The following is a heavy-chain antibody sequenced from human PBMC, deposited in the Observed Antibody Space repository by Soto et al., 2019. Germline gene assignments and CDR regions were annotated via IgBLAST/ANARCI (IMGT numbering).Heavy chain of an antibody. Sequence: QVQLVESGGGVVQPGRSLRLSCAASGFTFSSYGMHWVRQAPGKGLEWVAVISYEGSNKYYADSVKGRFTISRDNSKNTLYLQMNSLRAEDTAVYYCAKGPKIAVAGEIDYWGQGTLVTVSS. D-gene: IGHD6-19*01. J-gene: IGHJ4*02. V-gene: IGHV3-30*18. CDR3: AKGPKIAVAGEIDY. CDR1: GFTFSSYG. CDR2: ISYEGSNK.